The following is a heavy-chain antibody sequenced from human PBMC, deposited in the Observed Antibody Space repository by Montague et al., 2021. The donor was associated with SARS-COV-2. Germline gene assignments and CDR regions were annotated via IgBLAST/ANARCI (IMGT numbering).Heavy chain of an antibody. CDR1: GGSISSGGYY. J-gene: IGHJ3*02. D-gene: IGHD3-22*01. CDR2: IYYSGST. Sequence: TLSLTCTVSGGSISSGGYYWSWIRQHPGKGLEWIGYIYYSGSTYYXPSLKSRVTIPVDTSKNQFSLKLSSVTAADTAVYYCARVRITMIVVVDAFDIWGQGTMVTVSS. CDR3: ARVRITMIVVVDAFDI. V-gene: IGHV4-31*03.